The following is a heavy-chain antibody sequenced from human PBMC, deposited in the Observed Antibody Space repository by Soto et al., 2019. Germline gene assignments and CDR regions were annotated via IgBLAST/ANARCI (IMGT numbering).Heavy chain of an antibody. CDR1: GFTFSGYS. D-gene: IGHD3-9*01. Sequence: GGSLRLSCAASGFTFSGYSMNWVRQAPGKGLEWVSYISSSGSPIYYADSVKGRFTISRDDAKNSLYLQMNSLRAEDTALYYCARDQDWSFDYWGQGTLVTVSS. J-gene: IGHJ4*02. CDR3: ARDQDWSFDY. V-gene: IGHV3-48*01. CDR2: ISSSGSPI.